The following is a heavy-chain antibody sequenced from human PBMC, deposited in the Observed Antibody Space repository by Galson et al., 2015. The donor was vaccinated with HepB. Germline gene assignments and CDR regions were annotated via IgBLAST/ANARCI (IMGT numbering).Heavy chain of an antibody. D-gene: IGHD3-10*01. J-gene: IGHJ6*02. CDR1: GFTFSSYS. CDR3: ARDRITMVRGRKYYYYGMDV. Sequence: SLRLSCAASGFTFSSYSMNWVRQAPGKGLEWVSSISSSSSYIYYADSVKGRFTISRDNAKNSLYLQMNSLRAEDTAVYYCARDRITMVRGRKYYYYGMDVWGQGTTVTVSS. V-gene: IGHV3-21*01. CDR2: ISSSSSYI.